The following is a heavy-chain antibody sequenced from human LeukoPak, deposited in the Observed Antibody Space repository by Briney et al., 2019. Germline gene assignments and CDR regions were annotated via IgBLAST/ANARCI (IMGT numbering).Heavy chain of an antibody. CDR2: IYHSGST. V-gene: IGHV4-4*02. CDR3: ARGPYSYDSSGAFDI. Sequence: PSETLSLTCAVSGGSISSSNWWSWVRQPPGKGLEWIGEIYHSGSTNYNPSLKSRVTISVDKSKNQFSLKLSSVTAADTAVYFCARGPYSYDSSGAFDIWGQGTMVTVSS. CDR1: GGSISSSNW. D-gene: IGHD3-22*01. J-gene: IGHJ3*02.